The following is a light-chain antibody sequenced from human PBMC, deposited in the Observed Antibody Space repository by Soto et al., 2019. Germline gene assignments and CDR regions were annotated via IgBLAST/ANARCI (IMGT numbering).Light chain of an antibody. Sequence: QSALTQPASMSGSPGQAITISCTGTSSDVGGYNYVSWYQQHPDRAPKLIIYEVSNRPSGVSIRFSGSKSVNTASLTISGLQAEDEGDYYCSSYSTTYTVIFGGGIKLTVL. V-gene: IGLV2-14*01. CDR3: SSYSTTYTVI. CDR1: SSDVGGYNY. J-gene: IGLJ2*01. CDR2: EVS.